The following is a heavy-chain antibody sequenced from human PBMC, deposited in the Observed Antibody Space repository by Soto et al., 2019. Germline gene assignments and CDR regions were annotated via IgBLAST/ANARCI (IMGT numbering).Heavy chain of an antibody. CDR1: VFTCSDYY. CDR2: ISSSDSSSGSTE. Sequence: RGSLPLACASAVFTCSDYYMSWIRQAPGKGLEWVSYISSSDSSSGSTEYYADSVKGRFTISRDNAKKSLYLQMNSLRAEDTAVYYCAREVEYWFDLWGQGTLVTVSS. CDR3: AREVEYWFDL. J-gene: IGHJ5*02. D-gene: IGHD3-3*01. V-gene: IGHV3-11*01.